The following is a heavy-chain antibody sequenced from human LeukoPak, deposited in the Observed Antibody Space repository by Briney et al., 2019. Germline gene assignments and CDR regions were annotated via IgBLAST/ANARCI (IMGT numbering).Heavy chain of an antibody. V-gene: IGHV3-48*03. CDR2: ISSSGSTI. D-gene: IGHD3-22*01. Sequence: GGSLRLSCAASGFTFSSYEMNWVRQAPAKGLEGVSYISSSGSTIYYADSVKGRFTISRDNAKNSLYLKMNSLRVEDTAVYYCARGGNSAFYDDRYDYWGQGTLVTVSS. CDR1: GFTFSSYE. J-gene: IGHJ4*02. CDR3: ARGGNSAFYDDRYDY.